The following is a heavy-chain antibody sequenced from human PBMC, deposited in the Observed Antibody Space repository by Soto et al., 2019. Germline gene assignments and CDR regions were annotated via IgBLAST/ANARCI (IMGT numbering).Heavy chain of an antibody. V-gene: IGHV4-59*11. Sequence: QVQLQESGPRLVKASETLSLTCTVSGTSMTGHFWSWMRQPPGKGLEWIGYGYYSGSTLYNPSLKSRVAISLDTSKDHFSLRLSSVTSADTDVYYCARGVYLSLVRTGWFDPWGQGTLVTVSS. D-gene: IGHD3-10*01. CDR3: ARGVYLSLVRTGWFDP. CDR1: GTSMTGHF. CDR2: GYYSGST. J-gene: IGHJ5*02.